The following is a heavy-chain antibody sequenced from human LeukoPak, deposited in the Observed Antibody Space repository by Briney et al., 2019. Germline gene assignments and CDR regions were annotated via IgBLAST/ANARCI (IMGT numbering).Heavy chain of an antibody. J-gene: IGHJ4*02. Sequence: GGSLRLSCAASGFTFSDYYMSWIRQAPGKGPEWVSYISSSGSTYYADSVKGRFTISRDNAKNSLYLQMNSLRAEDTAVYYCARVHRAFDYWGQGTLVTVSS. V-gene: IGHV3-11*01. CDR1: GFTFSDYY. CDR2: ISSSGST. CDR3: ARVHRAFDY.